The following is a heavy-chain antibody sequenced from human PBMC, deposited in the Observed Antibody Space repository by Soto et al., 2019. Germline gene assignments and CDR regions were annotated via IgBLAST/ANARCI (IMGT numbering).Heavy chain of an antibody. CDR1: SGPFSGYY. D-gene: IGHD1-1*01. CDR2: ISHSGIT. CDR3: AISYITSEAFDI. J-gene: IGHJ3*02. Sequence: QVQLQQWGAGLLKPSETLSLTCAVSSGPFSGYYWSWIRQSPGKGLEWLGEISHSGITNYNPSLKSRVTISVERSNTQFSLKLSSVTAADTAVDYCAISYITSEAFDIWGQGTLVTVSS. V-gene: IGHV4-34*01.